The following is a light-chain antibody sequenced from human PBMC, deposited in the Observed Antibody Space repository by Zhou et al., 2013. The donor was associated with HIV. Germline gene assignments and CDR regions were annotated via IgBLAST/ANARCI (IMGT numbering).Light chain of an antibody. V-gene: IGKV1-5*01. CDR3: QQSYNTPRT. J-gene: IGKJ1*01. Sequence: DVQLTQSPPTLSASVGDNVTITCRASRSVSPWLAWFQHKPGKAPELLIYAASTLETGVPSRFRGSGSGTDFTLTIDTLQTEDFATYYCQQSYNTPRTFGQGTKVEI. CDR2: AAS. CDR1: RSVSPW.